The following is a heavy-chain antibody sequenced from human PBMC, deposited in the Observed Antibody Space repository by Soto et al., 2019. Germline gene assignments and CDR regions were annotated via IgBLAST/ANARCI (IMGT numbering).Heavy chain of an antibody. V-gene: IGHV3-23*01. Sequence: EVQLLESGGGLVQPGGSLRLSCAASGFTFSSYAMSGVRQAPGRGLEWVSAISGSGGSTYYADSVKGRFTISRDNSKNTLYLQMNSLRAEDTAVYYCAKDGADSLGFVGYWGQGTLVTVSS. CDR2: ISGSGGST. CDR1: GFTFSSYA. CDR3: AKDGADSLGFVGY. D-gene: IGHD2-21*02. J-gene: IGHJ4*02.